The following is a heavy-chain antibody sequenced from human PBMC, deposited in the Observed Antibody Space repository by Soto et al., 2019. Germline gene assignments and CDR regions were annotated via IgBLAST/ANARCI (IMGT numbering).Heavy chain of an antibody. D-gene: IGHD6-13*01. J-gene: IGHJ6*02. CDR1: GFNFNNYG. V-gene: IGHV3-33*01. CDR3: VRRQISPPTRGAASARGGMDV. Sequence: PGASLRLSCAASGFNFNNYGMHWVRQAQGKGLEWVAVIWNDGNGYYYANSVKGRFTISRDNSKNTLFLQISSLRAEDTAVYYCVRRQISPPTRGAASARGGMDVWGQGTTVTVS. CDR2: IWNDGNGY.